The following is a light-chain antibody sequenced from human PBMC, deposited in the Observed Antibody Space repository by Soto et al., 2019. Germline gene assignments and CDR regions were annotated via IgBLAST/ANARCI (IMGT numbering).Light chain of an antibody. CDR3: NSYTSSGTDV. CDR2: YVN. J-gene: IGLJ1*01. Sequence: QSALTQPASVSGSPGKSITISCTGTSSDVGGYNFVSWYQQHPGKVPKLMIFYVNSRPSGVSERFSGSKSGNTASLTISGLQAEDEGHYYCNSYTSSGTDVFGSGTKLTVL. V-gene: IGLV2-14*03. CDR1: SSDVGGYNF.